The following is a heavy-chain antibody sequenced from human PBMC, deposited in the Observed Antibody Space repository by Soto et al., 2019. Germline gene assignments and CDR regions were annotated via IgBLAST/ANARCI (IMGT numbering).Heavy chain of an antibody. V-gene: IGHV1-46*01. Sequence: ASVKVSCKASGYTFTSYYMHWVRQAPGQGLEWMGIINPSGGSTSYAQKFQGRVTMIRDTSTSTVYMELSSLRSEDTAVYYCARPEYSSLGVSGAIDYWGQGTLVTASS. CDR1: GYTFTSYY. D-gene: IGHD6-6*01. CDR3: ARPEYSSLGVSGAIDY. J-gene: IGHJ4*02. CDR2: INPSGGST.